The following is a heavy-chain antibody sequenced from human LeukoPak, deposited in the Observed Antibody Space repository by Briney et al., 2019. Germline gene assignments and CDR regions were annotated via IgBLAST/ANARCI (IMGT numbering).Heavy chain of an antibody. D-gene: IGHD3-22*01. CDR2: IKPDGSEK. CDR3: ARGQLADSY. CDR1: GFTFTTYW. V-gene: IGHV3-7*01. J-gene: IGHJ4*02. Sequence: PGGSLRLSCAASGFTFTTYWMSWIRQTPGKGLEWVAKIKPDGSEKSYVDSVKGRFTISRDNAKNSVFLQMDSLRVEDTALYYCARGQLADSYCGQGALVTVSS.